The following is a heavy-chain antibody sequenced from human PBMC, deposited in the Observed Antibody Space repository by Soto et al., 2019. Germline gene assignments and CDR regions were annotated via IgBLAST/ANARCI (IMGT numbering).Heavy chain of an antibody. V-gene: IGHV3-33*01. Sequence: QVQLVESGGGVVQPGRSLRLSCAASGFTFSSYGMHWVRQAPGKGLEWVAVIWYDGSNKYYADSVKGRFTISRDNSKNTLYLQMNSLRAEDTAVYYCARDGSLREVPAAISLDYWGQGTLVTVSS. CDR3: ARDGSLREVPAAISLDY. CDR2: IWYDGSNK. J-gene: IGHJ4*02. D-gene: IGHD2-2*01. CDR1: GFTFSSYG.